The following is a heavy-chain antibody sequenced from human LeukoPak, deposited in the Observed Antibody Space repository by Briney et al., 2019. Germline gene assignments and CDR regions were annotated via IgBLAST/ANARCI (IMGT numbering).Heavy chain of an antibody. CDR3: ARPRAYDSRDLDY. J-gene: IGHJ4*02. CDR2: IDTDGTDT. D-gene: IGHD3-16*01. V-gene: IGHV3-74*01. Sequence: PGGSLRLSCAVSGFTFRSYWMHWVRQAPGKGLVWVSRIDTDGTDTAYADSVKGRFTISRDNAKNTLYLQMNSLRAEDTAVYYCARPRAYDSRDLDYWGRGALVTVSS. CDR1: GFTFRSYW.